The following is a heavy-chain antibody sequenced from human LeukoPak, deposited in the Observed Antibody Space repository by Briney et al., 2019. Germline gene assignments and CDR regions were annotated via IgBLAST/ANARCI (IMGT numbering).Heavy chain of an antibody. D-gene: IGHD2-2*01. Sequence: ASVKVSCKASGYTFTSYGISWVRQAPGQGLEWMGWMNPNSGNTGYAQKFQGRVTMTRNTSISTAYMELSSLRSEDTAVYYCARGVLGSTSSKGLNYWGQGTLVTVSS. J-gene: IGHJ4*02. V-gene: IGHV1-8*02. CDR3: ARGVLGSTSSKGLNY. CDR1: GYTFTSYG. CDR2: MNPNSGNT.